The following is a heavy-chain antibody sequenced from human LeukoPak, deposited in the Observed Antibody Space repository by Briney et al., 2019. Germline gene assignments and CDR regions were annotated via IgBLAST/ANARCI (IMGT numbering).Heavy chain of an antibody. V-gene: IGHV3-64D*06. J-gene: IGHJ4*02. CDR2: IRSDGGNT. CDR3: VNQISGWVY. Sequence: GGSLRLSCSASGFTFSSLTMHWVRQAPGKGLENVSGIRSDGGNTYYADSVRGRFSISRDNSKNTLYLQMSSLRPEDTAVYYCVNQISGWVYWGQGTLVTVSS. CDR1: GFTFSSLT. D-gene: IGHD6-19*01.